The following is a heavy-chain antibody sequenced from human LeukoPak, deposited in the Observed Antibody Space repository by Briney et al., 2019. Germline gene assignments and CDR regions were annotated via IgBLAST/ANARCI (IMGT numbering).Heavy chain of an antibody. D-gene: IGHD2-15*01. CDR1: GFTFSDYY. Sequence: GGSLRLSCAASGFTFSDYYMSWIRQAPGKGLEWVSYISSSGSTIYYADSVKGRFTISRDNAKNSLYLQMNSLRAEDTAVYYCAREGYQYCSGGSCYFEPTPSDYWGQGTLVTVSS. J-gene: IGHJ4*02. V-gene: IGHV3-11*04. CDR2: ISSSGSTI. CDR3: AREGYQYCSGGSCYFEPTPSDY.